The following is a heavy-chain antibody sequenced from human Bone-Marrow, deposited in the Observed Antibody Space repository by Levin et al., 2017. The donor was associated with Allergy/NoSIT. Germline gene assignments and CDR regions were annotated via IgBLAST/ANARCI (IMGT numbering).Heavy chain of an antibody. CDR2: IYYSGST. D-gene: IGHD2-2*01. J-gene: IGHJ5*01. V-gene: IGHV4-59*08. CDR1: GASISSFY. CDR3: ARQAVPAAMNGFDS. Sequence: SETLSLTCTVSGASISSFYWSWIRQPPGKGLEWIGYIYYSGSTTYSPSLKSRVSMSADMSRNQVYLPMSSVTAADTAVYYCARQAVPAAMNGFDSWGQGTLVTVSS.